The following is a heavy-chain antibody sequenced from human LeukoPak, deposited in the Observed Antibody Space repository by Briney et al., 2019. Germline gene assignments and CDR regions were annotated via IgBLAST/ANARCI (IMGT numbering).Heavy chain of an antibody. CDR1: GGSLNDYL. J-gene: IGHJ3*02. CDR3: ARELISSRAAFDT. V-gene: IGHV4-34*01. CDR2: VGHSGTT. Sequence: KPSETLSLTCAVYGGSLNDYLWGWIRQPPGQGLEWIGEVGHSGTTNYNPSPKSRVTISVDTSKNQFSLKLNSVTAADTAVYFCARELISSRAAFDTWGQGTVVTVSS. D-gene: IGHD3-10*01.